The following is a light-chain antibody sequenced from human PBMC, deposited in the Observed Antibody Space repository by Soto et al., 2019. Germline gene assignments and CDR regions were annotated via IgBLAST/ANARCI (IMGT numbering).Light chain of an antibody. CDR1: QSVSSY. Sequence: EIVLTQSPATLSLSRGERATLSCRASQSVSSYLAWYQQKPGQAPRLLIYDASNRAAGIPARFSGSGPATDFTLTISSLEPEDFAVYFCQQRSNWPPTFGQGTKVDIK. CDR2: DAS. V-gene: IGKV3-11*01. J-gene: IGKJ1*01. CDR3: QQRSNWPPT.